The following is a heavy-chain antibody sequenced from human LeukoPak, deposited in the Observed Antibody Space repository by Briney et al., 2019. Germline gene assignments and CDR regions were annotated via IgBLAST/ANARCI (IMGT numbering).Heavy chain of an antibody. D-gene: IGHD5-18*01. CDR2: IIPILGIA. CDR1: LDTPRSDT. J-gene: IGHJ6*02. Sequence: SVRVSRKASLDTPRSDTICCVCQTPGQGLEWMGRIIPILGIANYAQKFQGRVTITADKSTSTAYMELSSLRSEDTAVYYCARDRLGYSYGYDPSYYYYGMDVWGQGATVTVSS. CDR3: ARDRLGYSYGYDPSYYYYGMDV. V-gene: IGHV1-69*04.